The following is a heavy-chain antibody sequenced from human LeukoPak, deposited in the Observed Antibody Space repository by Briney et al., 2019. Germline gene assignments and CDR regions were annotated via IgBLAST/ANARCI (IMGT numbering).Heavy chain of an antibody. D-gene: IGHD2-2*01. CDR2: IYPGDSDT. CDR1: GYSFSSYW. V-gene: IGHV5-51*01. J-gene: IGHJ4*02. CDR3: ARRPLYQNYCDY. Sequence: GESLKISCKGSGYSFSSYWIAWVRQMPGKGLEWMGIIYPGDSDTRYSPSFQGQVTIPADKSISTGYLQWSSLKASDTAMYYCARRPLYQNYCDYWGQGTLVTVSS.